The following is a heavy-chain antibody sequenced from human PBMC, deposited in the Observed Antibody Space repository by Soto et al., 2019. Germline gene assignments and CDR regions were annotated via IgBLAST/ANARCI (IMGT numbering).Heavy chain of an antibody. D-gene: IGHD6-13*01. CDR1: GFTFSDYY. CDR2: ISSSSSYT. Sequence: QVQLVESGGVLVKPGGSLRLSCAASGFTFSDYYMSWIRQAPGKGLEWVSYISSSSSYTSYADSVKCRFTISRDNAKNSLYLQMNSLRAEDTDVYYCARGGVAAADFDYWVQGTRVTVSS. J-gene: IGHJ4*02. V-gene: IGHV3-11*06. CDR3: ARGGVAAADFDY.